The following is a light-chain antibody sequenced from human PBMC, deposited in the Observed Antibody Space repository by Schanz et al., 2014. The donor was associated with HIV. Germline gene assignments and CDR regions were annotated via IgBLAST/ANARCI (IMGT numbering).Light chain of an antibody. V-gene: IGLV2-8*01. CDR2: EVI. CDR1: GSDIDAYKY. CDR3: SSFAGSNIPWV. Sequence: QSALTQPASVSGSPGQSITISCAETGSDIDAYKYVSWYQQHPGQAPKLIIYEVIKRPSGVPDRFSGSKSGSTASLTVSGLQPEDEADYYCSSFAGSNIPWVFGGGTKLTVL. J-gene: IGLJ3*02.